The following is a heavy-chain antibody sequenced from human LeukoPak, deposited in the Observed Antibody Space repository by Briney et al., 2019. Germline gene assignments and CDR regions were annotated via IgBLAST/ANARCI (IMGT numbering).Heavy chain of an antibody. D-gene: IGHD3-10*01. Sequence: SETLSLTCSVSGGSINTTYWSWIRQPPGKGLEWIGNIHYSGSTNYNSSLKSRVTISVDTSKNQFSLKLSSVTAADTAVYYCARHVIGREWFGELLSYYFDYWGQGTLVTVSS. CDR2: IHYSGST. J-gene: IGHJ4*02. CDR3: ARHVIGREWFGELLSYYFDY. CDR1: GGSINTTY. V-gene: IGHV4-59*08.